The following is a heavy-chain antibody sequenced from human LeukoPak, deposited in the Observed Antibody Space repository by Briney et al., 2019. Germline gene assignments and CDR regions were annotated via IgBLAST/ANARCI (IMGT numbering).Heavy chain of an antibody. CDR1: GYTFTSYD. CDR2: MNPSSGNT. Sequence: GAPVKVSCKASGYTFTSYDINWVRQATGQGLEWMGWMNPSSGNTGYAQKFQGRVSMTRDTSISTAYMELSSLRSEDTAVYYCARGPVEAVFGVSTEDWGQGTTVTVSS. CDR3: ARGPVEAVFGVSTED. V-gene: IGHV1-8*01. J-gene: IGHJ6*02. D-gene: IGHD3-10*02.